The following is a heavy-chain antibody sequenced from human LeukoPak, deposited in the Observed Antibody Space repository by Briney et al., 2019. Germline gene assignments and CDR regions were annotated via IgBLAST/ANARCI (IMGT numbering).Heavy chain of an antibody. CDR3: ARDRYGDYVADY. CDR1: GGSIRSYY. J-gene: IGHJ4*02. Sequence: PSETLSLTCTVSGGSIRSYYWSWIRQPPGKGLEWIGYIYYSGSTNYHPSLKSRVTISVDTSKNQFSLKLSSVTAADTAVYYCARDRYGDYVADYWGQGTLVTVSS. CDR2: IYYSGST. V-gene: IGHV4-59*01. D-gene: IGHD4-17*01.